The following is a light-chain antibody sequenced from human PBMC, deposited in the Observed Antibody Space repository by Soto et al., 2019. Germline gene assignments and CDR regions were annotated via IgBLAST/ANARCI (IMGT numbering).Light chain of an antibody. CDR2: GAS. V-gene: IGKV1-6*01. J-gene: IGKJ1*01. CDR3: LQDINYPWT. CDR1: QGISNA. Sequence: AIQLTQSPSSLVASVCDRVTRTCRASQGISNALGWYQQKPGKPTKVLIYGASNLQSGVPPRFSGSGSGTDFTLAISSLQPEDSATYYCLQDINYPWTFGQGTKVDIK.